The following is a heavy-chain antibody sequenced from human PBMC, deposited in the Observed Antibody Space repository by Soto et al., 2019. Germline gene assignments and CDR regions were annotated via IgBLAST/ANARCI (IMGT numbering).Heavy chain of an antibody. D-gene: IGHD5-12*01. V-gene: IGHV4-34*01. J-gene: IGHJ6*02. Sequence: NLSLTCAVYGGSFSGYYWSWIRQPPGKGLEWIGEINHSGSTNYNPSLKSRVTISVDTSKNQFSLKLSSVTAADTAVYYCARDSREWLRSYYYYYGMDVWGQGTTVTVYS. CDR2: INHSGST. CDR1: GGSFSGYY. CDR3: ARDSREWLRSYYYYYGMDV.